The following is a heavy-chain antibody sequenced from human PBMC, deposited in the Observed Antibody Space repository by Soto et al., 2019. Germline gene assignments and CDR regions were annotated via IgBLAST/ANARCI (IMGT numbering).Heavy chain of an antibody. CDR2: ISGSSGSK. J-gene: IGHJ4*02. V-gene: IGHV3-11*06. CDR3: SYDTFGDKDF. D-gene: IGHD3-9*01. CDR1: GFIFNDYY. Sequence: PGGSLRLSCAASGFIFNDYYMSWIRQAPGKGLEWLSNISGSSGSKKYADAGKGRFTISRDNAKSTLYLQKNSLGVEDTALYYCSYDTFGDKDFWGQGTPVTVSS.